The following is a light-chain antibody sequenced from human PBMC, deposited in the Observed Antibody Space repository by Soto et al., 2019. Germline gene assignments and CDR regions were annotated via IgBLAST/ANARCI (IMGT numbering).Light chain of an antibody. J-gene: IGKJ5*01. Sequence: IQLTQSPSSLSASVGDRVTITCQASQDITIYLHWYQQKAGKAPKLLIYDASHLEKGVPSRFSGGGSGTNFTFIIRSLQPEDIGTYYCQQYDNFSSITFGQGTRLEIK. CDR3: QQYDNFSSIT. CDR2: DAS. V-gene: IGKV1-33*01. CDR1: QDITIY.